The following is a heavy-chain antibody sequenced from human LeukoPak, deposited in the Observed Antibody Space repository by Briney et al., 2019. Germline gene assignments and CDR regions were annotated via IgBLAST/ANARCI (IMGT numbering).Heavy chain of an antibody. J-gene: IGHJ3*01. CDR3: TREMPTHDAFDA. Sequence: PGGSLRLSCAASGFTFRTYDMHWVRQATGKGLEWVSSIGNGGDTYYLGSVKGRFTLSRENGKTALYLQITSLRAGATAVYYCTREMPTHDAFDAWGQGTMVTVSS. CDR1: GFTFRTYD. CDR2: IGNGGDT. D-gene: IGHD5-24*01. V-gene: IGHV3-13*04.